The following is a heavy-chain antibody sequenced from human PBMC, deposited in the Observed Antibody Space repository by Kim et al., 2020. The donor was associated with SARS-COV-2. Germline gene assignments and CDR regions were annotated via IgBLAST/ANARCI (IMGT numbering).Heavy chain of an antibody. D-gene: IGHD3-10*01. CDR2: INSDGSST. J-gene: IGHJ6*02. V-gene: IGHV3-74*01. CDR1: GFTFSSYW. CDR3: ARVEGSGSYYHRYYYYGMDV. Sequence: GGSLRLSCAASGFTFSSYWMHWVRQAPGKGLVWVSRINSDGSSTSYADSVKGRFTISRDNAKNTLYLQMNSLRAEDTAVYYCARVEGSGSYYHRYYYYGMDVWGQGTTVTVSS.